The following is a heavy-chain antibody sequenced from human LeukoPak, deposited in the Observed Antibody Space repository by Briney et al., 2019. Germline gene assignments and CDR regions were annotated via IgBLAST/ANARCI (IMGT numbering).Heavy chain of an antibody. CDR3: AKDADLGAAGYYFDH. D-gene: IGHD6-13*01. CDR1: GFTFSNYG. Sequence: GRSLRLSCAASGFTFSNYGIHWVRQAPGKGLEWVAVISNDGGDKKYVDAVKGRFTISRDNSKNTLYLQMNSLRTEDTAVYHCAKDADLGAAGYYFDHWGQGTLVTVSS. J-gene: IGHJ4*02. CDR2: ISNDGGDK. V-gene: IGHV3-30*18.